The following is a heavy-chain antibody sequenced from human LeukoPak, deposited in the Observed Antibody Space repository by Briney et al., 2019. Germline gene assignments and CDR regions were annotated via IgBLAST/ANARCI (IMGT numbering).Heavy chain of an antibody. V-gene: IGHV3-21*04. CDR3: ATDGRGWPLGY. D-gene: IGHD5-24*01. CDR2: ISSTSTSI. J-gene: IGHJ4*02. CDR1: GFTLSTYS. Sequence: AGGSLRLAWAASGFTLSTYSMNGARRTGGEGGEGVSSISSTSTSISYAAAVEGRFTISRDNAKSSLYLQMNDLRAEDTAVYYCATDGRGWPLGYWGQGPLVTVSS.